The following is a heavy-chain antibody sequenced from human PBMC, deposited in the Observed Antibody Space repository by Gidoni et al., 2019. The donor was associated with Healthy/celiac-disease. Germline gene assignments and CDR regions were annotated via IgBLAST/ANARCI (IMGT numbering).Heavy chain of an antibody. Sequence: QVQLQQWGAGLLKPSETLSLTCAVYGGSFSGYSWSWIRQPPGKGLEWIGEINHSGSTNYNPSLKSRVTISVDTSKNQFSLKLSSVTAADTAVYYCAGGVAAAGSYYYYYYYMDVWGKGTTVTVSS. V-gene: IGHV4-34*01. CDR1: GGSFSGYS. CDR3: AGGVAAAGSYYYYYYYMDV. D-gene: IGHD6-13*01. J-gene: IGHJ6*03. CDR2: INHSGST.